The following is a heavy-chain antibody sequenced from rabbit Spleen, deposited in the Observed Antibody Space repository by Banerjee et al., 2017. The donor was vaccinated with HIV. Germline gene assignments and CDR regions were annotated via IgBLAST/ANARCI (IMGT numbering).Heavy chain of an antibody. Sequence: QEQLEESGGDLVKPEGSLTLTCTASGFSLSKNYWICWVRQAPGKGLEWIACIDAGSKGITYYASWAKGRFTISKTSSTTVTLQMTSLTAADMATYFCARDLVGVIGWNFYLWGPGTLVTVS. J-gene: IGHJ4*01. D-gene: IGHD1-1*01. V-gene: IGHV1S45*01. CDR3: ARDLVGVIGWNFYL. CDR1: GFSLSKNYW. CDR2: IDAGSKGIT.